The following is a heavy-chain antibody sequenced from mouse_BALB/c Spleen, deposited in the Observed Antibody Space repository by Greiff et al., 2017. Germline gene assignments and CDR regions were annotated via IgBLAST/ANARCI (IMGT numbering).Heavy chain of an antibody. D-gene: IGHD2-14*01. CDR2: ISSGGGST. CDR3: ARHEKVRRGYYAMDY. Sequence: DVKLVESGGGLVKPGGSLKLSCAASGFAFSSYDMSWVRQTPEKRLEWVAYISSGGGSTYYPDTVKGRFTISRDNAKNTLYLQMSSLKSEDTAMYYCARHEKVRRGYYAMDYWGQGTSVTVSS. CDR1: GFAFSSYD. V-gene: IGHV5-12-1*01. J-gene: IGHJ4*01.